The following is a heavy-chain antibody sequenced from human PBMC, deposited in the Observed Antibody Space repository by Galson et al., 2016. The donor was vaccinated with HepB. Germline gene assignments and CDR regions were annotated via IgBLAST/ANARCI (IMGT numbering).Heavy chain of an antibody. CDR3: ARGGGGRTNFDI. CDR1: GASFSDYC. V-gene: IGHV4-34*01. CDR2: INHIGTT. D-gene: IGHD3-16*01. J-gene: IGHJ3*02. Sequence: SETLSLTCAVYGASFSDYCSNWIRQPPGKGLAWNVEINHIGTTNYNASLKHRISILMDTSKNQFFLKFTSVTAPDTTVHNCARGGGGRTNFDIWGQGTMVTVSS.